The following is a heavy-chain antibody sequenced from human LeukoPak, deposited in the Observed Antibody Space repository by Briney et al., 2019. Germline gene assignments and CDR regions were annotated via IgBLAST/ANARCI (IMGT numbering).Heavy chain of an antibody. CDR3: AKDLGKSSPSFDY. CDR2: ISSSGSTI. J-gene: IGHJ4*02. Sequence: GGSLRLSCAASGFTLSDYYMSWIRQAPGKGLEWVSYISSSGSTIYYADSVKGRFTISRDNSKNTLYLQMNSLRAEDTAVYYCAKDLGKSSPSFDYWGQGTLVTVSS. D-gene: IGHD6-6*01. CDR1: GFTLSDYY. V-gene: IGHV3-11*04.